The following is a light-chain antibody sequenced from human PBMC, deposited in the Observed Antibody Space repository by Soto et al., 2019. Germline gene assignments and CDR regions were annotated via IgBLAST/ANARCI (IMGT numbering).Light chain of an antibody. CDR1: HSVFSY. CDR3: QQRSTWPPA. CDR2: DAS. J-gene: IGKJ2*01. V-gene: IGKV3-11*01. Sequence: EIVLTQSPATLSLSPGERATLSCRTMHSVFSYLAWYQQRPGQAPSLLIYDASNRATGIPARFSGSGSGTDCTLTISSLEPEDFALYYCQQRSTWPPAFGQGTKLEIK.